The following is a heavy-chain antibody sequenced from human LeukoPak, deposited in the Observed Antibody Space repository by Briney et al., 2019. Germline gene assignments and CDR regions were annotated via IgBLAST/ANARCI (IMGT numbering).Heavy chain of an antibody. Sequence: PGGSLRLSCAASGFTFSSYSMNWVRQAPGKGLEWVSYISAISSSSTYYADSVKGRFTISRDNAKNSLYLQMNSLRAEDMAVYYCARGDTAMVDYYYYMDVWGKGTTVTISS. J-gene: IGHJ6*03. CDR1: GFTFSSYS. D-gene: IGHD5-18*01. CDR2: ISAISSSST. CDR3: ARGDTAMVDYYYYMDV. V-gene: IGHV3-48*04.